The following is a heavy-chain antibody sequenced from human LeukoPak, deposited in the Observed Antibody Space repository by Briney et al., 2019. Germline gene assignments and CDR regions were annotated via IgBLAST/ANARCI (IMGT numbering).Heavy chain of an antibody. CDR1: GGSISSSSYY. Sequence: PSETLSLTCTVSGGSISSSSYYWGWIRQPPGKGLEWIGSIYYSGSTYYNPSLKSRVTISVDTSKNQFSLKLSSVTAADTAVYYCARHYATMVRGVNRDFDYWGQGTLVTVSS. CDR3: ARHYATMVRGVNRDFDY. V-gene: IGHV4-39*01. CDR2: IYYSGST. J-gene: IGHJ4*02. D-gene: IGHD3-10*01.